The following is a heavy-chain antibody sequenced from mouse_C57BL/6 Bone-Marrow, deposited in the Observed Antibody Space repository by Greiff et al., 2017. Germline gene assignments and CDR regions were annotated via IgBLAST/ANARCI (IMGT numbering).Heavy chain of an antibody. J-gene: IGHJ2*01. Sequence: VQLQQSGAELVRPGASVKLSCTASGFNIKDDYMHWVKQRPEQGLEWIGWIDPENGDTEYASKFQGKATITAETSSNTAYLQLSSLTSEDTAVYYCTTFITTVVADYWGQGTTLTVSS. CDR2: IDPENGDT. D-gene: IGHD1-1*01. CDR3: TTFITTVVADY. CDR1: GFNIKDDY. V-gene: IGHV14-4*01.